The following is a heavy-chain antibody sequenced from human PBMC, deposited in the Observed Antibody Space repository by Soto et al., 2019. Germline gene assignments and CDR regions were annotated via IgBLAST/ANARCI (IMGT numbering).Heavy chain of an antibody. V-gene: IGHV3-33*01. CDR2: IWYDGSNK. Sequence: QVQLVESGGGEVQPGRSLRLSCAASGFTFSSYGMHWVRQAPGKGLEWVAVIWYDGSNKYYADSVKGRFTISRDNSKNTLYLQMNSLRAEDTAVYYCARDDMNRAFDIWGQGTMVTVSS. J-gene: IGHJ3*02. CDR3: ARDDMNRAFDI. CDR1: GFTFSSYG. D-gene: IGHD3-9*01.